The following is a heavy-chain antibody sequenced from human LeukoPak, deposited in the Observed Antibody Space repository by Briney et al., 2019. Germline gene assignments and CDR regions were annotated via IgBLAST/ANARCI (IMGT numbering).Heavy chain of an antibody. CDR3: ARWALLWTTMIADAFDI. CDR2: IYYSGST. J-gene: IGHJ3*02. Sequence: SETLSLTCTVSGGSISSGGYSWSWIRQHPGKGLEWIGYIYYSGSTYYNPSLKSRVTISVDTSKNQFSLKLSSVTAADTAVYYCARWALLWTTMIADAFDIWGQGTMVTVSS. V-gene: IGHV4-31*03. D-gene: IGHD3-22*01. CDR1: GGSISSGGYS.